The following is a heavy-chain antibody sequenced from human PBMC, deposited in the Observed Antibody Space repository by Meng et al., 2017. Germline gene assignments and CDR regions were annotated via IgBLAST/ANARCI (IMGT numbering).Heavy chain of an antibody. J-gene: IGHJ3*02. D-gene: IGHD1-26*01. V-gene: IGHV3-21*01. Sequence: GESLKISCAASGFTFSSYSMNWVRQAPGKGLEWVSSISSSSSYIYYADSVKGRFTISRDKAKNSLYLQMNSLRAEDTAVYYCASFIVGATGRLWGAFDIWGQGTMVTVSS. CDR2: ISSSSSYI. CDR1: GFTFSSYS. CDR3: ASFIVGATGRLWGAFDI.